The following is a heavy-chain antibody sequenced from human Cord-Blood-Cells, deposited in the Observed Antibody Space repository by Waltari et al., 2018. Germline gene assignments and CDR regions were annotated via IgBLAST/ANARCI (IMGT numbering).Heavy chain of an antibody. CDR2: IYHSGST. CDR1: GYSISSGYY. CDR3: ATRQDAFDI. J-gene: IGHJ3*02. V-gene: IGHV4-38-2*01. Sequence: QVQLQESGPGLVKPSETLSLTCAVSGYSISSGYYWGWIRQPPGKGLEWIGSIYHSGSTYYNPSLKSRVTISVDTSKNQFSLKLSSVTAADTAVYYCATRQDAFDIWGQGTMDTVSS.